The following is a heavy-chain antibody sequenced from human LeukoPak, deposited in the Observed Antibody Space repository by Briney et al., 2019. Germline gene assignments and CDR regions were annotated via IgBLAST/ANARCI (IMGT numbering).Heavy chain of an antibody. CDR1: GFTFSSYA. Sequence: PGGSLRLSGAASGFTFSSYAMSWVRQAPGKGLEWVSAISGSGGSTYYADSVKGRFTISRDNSKNTLYLQMNSLRAEDTAVYYCAKDTDIVVVPAAMGSYFDYWGQGTLVTVSS. CDR2: ISGSGGST. J-gene: IGHJ4*02. CDR3: AKDTDIVVVPAAMGSYFDY. D-gene: IGHD2-2*01. V-gene: IGHV3-23*01.